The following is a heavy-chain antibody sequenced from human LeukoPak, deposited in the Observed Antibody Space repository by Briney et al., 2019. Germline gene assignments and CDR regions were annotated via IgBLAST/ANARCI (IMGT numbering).Heavy chain of an antibody. V-gene: IGHV1-18*01. D-gene: IGHD2-2*01. J-gene: IGHJ5*02. Sequence: ASVKVSCKASGYTFTSYGISWVRQAPGQGLEWMGWISAYNGNTNYAQKLQGRVTMTTDTSTSTAYMELRSLRSDDTAVYYCARDRRDGVVVVPAAYTNWFDPWGQGTLDTVSS. CDR2: ISAYNGNT. CDR3: ARDRRDGVVVVPAAYTNWFDP. CDR1: GYTFTSYG.